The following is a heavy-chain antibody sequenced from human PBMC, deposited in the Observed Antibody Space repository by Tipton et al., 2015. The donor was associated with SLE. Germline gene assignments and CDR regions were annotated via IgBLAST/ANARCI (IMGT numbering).Heavy chain of an antibody. CDR2: INHSGST. Sequence: GLVKPSETLSLSCAVYGGSFSGYYWTWIRQPPGKGLQWIGEINHSGSTNQNPSLKSRVTMSLDTSKNQFSLKLTSVTAADTAVYYCAMFRGGYSTGSYRYYYYGLDVWGRGTTVTVSS. V-gene: IGHV4-34*01. D-gene: IGHD6-19*01. CDR3: AMFRGGYSTGSYRYYYYGLDV. J-gene: IGHJ6*02. CDR1: GGSFSGYY.